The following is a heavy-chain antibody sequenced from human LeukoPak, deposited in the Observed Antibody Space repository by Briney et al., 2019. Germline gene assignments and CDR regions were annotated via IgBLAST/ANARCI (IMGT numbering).Heavy chain of an antibody. V-gene: IGHV4-34*01. D-gene: IGHD3-16*02. J-gene: IGHJ4*02. CDR3: ARSRTYYDYVWGSYRPRGFDY. CDR1: SGSFSGYY. Sequence: RTSETLSLTCAVYSGSFSGYYWSWIRQPPGKGLEWIGEINHSGSTNYNPSLKSRVTISVDTSKNRFSLKLSSVTAADTAVYYCARSRTYYDYVWGSYRPRGFDYWGQGTLVTVSS. CDR2: INHSGST.